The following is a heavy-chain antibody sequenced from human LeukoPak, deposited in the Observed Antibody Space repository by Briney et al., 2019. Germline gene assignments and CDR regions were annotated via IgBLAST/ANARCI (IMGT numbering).Heavy chain of an antibody. CDR1: GGSFSGYY. V-gene: IGHV4-34*01. CDR2: INHSGST. Sequence: SETLSLTCAVYGGSFSGYYWSWIRQPPGKGLEWIGEINHSGSTNYNPSLKSRVTISVDTSKNQFSLKLSSVTAADTAMYYCARRVGYCSGGSCYWGYYFDYWGQGTLVTVSS. D-gene: IGHD2-15*01. CDR3: ARRVGYCSGGSCYWGYYFDY. J-gene: IGHJ4*02.